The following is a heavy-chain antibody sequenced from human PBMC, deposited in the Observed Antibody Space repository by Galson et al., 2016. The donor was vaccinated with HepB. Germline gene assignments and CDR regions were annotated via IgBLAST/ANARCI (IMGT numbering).Heavy chain of an antibody. D-gene: IGHD6-19*01. CDR1: GFSLSSYW. CDR3: VRDGSGGWHFDN. Sequence: SLRLSCAAFGFSLSSYWMSWVRQAPGKGLEWVANVKYDGSEKYYVDSVKGRFTISRGNAKNSMSLQMNSLSAEDTAVYYCVRDGSGGWHFDNWGQGTLITVSS. CDR2: VKYDGSEK. J-gene: IGHJ4*02. V-gene: IGHV3-7*01.